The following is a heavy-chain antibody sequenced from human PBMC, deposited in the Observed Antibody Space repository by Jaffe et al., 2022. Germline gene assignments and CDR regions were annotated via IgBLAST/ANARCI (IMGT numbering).Heavy chain of an antibody. CDR1: GGTFSSYA. CDR2: IIPIFGTA. J-gene: IGHJ2*01. V-gene: IGHV1-69*05. Sequence: QVQLVQSGAEVKKPGSSVKVSCKASGGTFSSYAISWVRQAPGQGLEWMGGIIPIFGTANYAQKFQGRVTITTDESTSTAYMELSSLRSEDTAVYYCARALTMIVPYWYFDLWGRGTLVTVSS. CDR3: ARALTMIVPYWYFDL. D-gene: IGHD3-22*01.